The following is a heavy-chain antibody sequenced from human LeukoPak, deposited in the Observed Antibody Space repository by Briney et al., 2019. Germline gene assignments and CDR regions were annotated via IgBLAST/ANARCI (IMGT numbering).Heavy chain of an antibody. J-gene: IGHJ4*02. CDR1: GYTFTSYG. CDR2: ISAYNGNT. V-gene: IGHV1-18*01. D-gene: IGHD3-22*01. Sequence: ASVKVSCKASGYTFTSYGISWVRQAPGQGLEWMGWISAYNGNTNYAQKFQGRVTMTEDKSTDTAYMELSSLISEDTAVYYCATVQKQYYHSSVYYDHWGQGTLVTVSS. CDR3: ATVQKQYYHSSVYYDH.